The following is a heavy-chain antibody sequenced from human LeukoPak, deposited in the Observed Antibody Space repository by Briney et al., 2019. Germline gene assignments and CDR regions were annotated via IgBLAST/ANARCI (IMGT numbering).Heavy chain of an antibody. CDR1: GGSISSGSYY. D-gene: IGHD4-23*01. CDR3: ARRTTVVTGLYAFDI. J-gene: IGHJ3*02. CDR2: IYTSGST. Sequence: SETLSLTCTVSGGSISSGSYYWSWIRQPAGKGLEWIGRIYTSGSTNYNPSLKSRVTISVDTSKNQFSLKLSSVTAADTAVYYCARRTTVVTGLYAFDIWGQGTMVTVSS. V-gene: IGHV4-61*02.